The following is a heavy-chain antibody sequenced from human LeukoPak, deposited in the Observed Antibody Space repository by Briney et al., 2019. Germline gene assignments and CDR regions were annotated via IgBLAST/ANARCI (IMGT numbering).Heavy chain of an antibody. D-gene: IGHD3-10*01. Sequence: SETLSLTCTVSGGSISNYYWSWIRQPAGKGLEWIGRIYTSGSTNYNPSLKSRVTMSVDTSKNQFSLKLSSVTAADTAVYYCARDFVAGSWFGELGGLVGAFDIWGQGTMVTVSS. J-gene: IGHJ3*02. CDR2: IYTSGST. CDR1: GGSISNYY. CDR3: ARDFVAGSWFGELGGLVGAFDI. V-gene: IGHV4-4*07.